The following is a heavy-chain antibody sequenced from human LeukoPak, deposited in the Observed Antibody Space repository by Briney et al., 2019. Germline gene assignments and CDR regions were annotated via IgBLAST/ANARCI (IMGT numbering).Heavy chain of an antibody. CDR3: ARVLEQQVVRTALGY. Sequence: ASVKVSCKASGYTFTNYYMHWVRQAPGQGLEWMGIINPSGGSTSYAQKFQGRVTMTRDTSTSTVYMEVSSLRSEDTAVYYCARVLEQQVVRTALGYWGQGTLATVSS. D-gene: IGHD6-13*01. CDR2: INPSGGST. J-gene: IGHJ4*02. V-gene: IGHV1-46*01. CDR1: GYTFTNYY.